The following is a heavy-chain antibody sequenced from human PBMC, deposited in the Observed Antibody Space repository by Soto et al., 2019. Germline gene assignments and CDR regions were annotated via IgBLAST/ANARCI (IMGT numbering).Heavy chain of an antibody. CDR1: EFTFSNYA. J-gene: IGHJ5*02. Sequence: GWSLRLSCTASEFTFSNYAMSWFRQAPGKGLEWVSAISASGAATYYVDSVKGRFTISRDNSKNTLYVQMNSLRAEDTGVYYCARCAVLSTTSGGWCNWFDPRGQGTLVTVSS. CDR2: ISASGAAT. V-gene: IGHV3-23*01. D-gene: IGHD2-21*01. CDR3: ARCAVLSTTSGGWCNWFDP.